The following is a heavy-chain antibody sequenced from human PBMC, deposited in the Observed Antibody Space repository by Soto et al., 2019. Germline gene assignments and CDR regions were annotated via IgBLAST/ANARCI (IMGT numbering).Heavy chain of an antibody. V-gene: IGHV1-2*04. CDR3: ARGNYDFWSRYYGSHYYYYMDV. CDR1: GYTFTGYY. Sequence: QVQLVQSGAEVKKPGASVKVSCKASGYTFTGYYMHWVRQAPGQGLEWMGWINPNSGGTNYAQKFQGWVTMTRDTSISTAYMELSRLRSDDTAVYYCARGNYDFWSRYYGSHYYYYMDVWGKGTTVTVSS. J-gene: IGHJ6*03. D-gene: IGHD3-3*01. CDR2: INPNSGGT.